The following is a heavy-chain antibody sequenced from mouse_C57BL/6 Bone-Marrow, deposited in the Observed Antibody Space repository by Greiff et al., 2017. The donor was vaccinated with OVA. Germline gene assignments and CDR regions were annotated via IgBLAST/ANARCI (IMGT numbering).Heavy chain of an antibody. J-gene: IGHJ1*03. CDR1: GYTFTSYG. CDR3: ARPDFDV. V-gene: IGHV1-81*01. CDR2: IYPRSCNT. Sequence: VQLQQSGAELARPGASVKLSCKASGYTFTSYGISWVKQRTGQGLEWIGEIYPRSCNTYYNEKFKGKATLTADKSSSTAYMELRSLTSEDSAVYFCARPDFDVWGTGTTVTVSS.